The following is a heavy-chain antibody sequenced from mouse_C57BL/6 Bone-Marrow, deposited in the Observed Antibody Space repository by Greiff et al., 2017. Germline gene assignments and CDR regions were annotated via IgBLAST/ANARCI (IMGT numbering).Heavy chain of an antibody. V-gene: IGHV1-69*01. CDR2: IDPSDSYT. J-gene: IGHJ1*03. CDR1: GYTFTSYW. CDR3: ARGGGNWYFDV. Sequence: QVQLQQPGAELVMPGASVKLSCKASGYTFTSYWMHWVKQRPGQGLEWIGEIDPSDSYTNYNQKFKGKSTLTVDKSSSTAYMQLSSLTSEDSAVYYCARGGGNWYFDVWGTGTTVTVSS.